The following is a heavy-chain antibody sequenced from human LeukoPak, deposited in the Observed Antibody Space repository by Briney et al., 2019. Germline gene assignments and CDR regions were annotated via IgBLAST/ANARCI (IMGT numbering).Heavy chain of an antibody. D-gene: IGHD1-14*01. CDR2: ISGSGGST. Sequence: TGGSLRLSCAASGFTFSSYAMSWVRQAPGKGLEWVSAISGSGGSTHYADSVKGRFTISRDNSKNTLYLQMNSLRAEDTAVYYCAKAKLKPDAFDIWGQGTMVTVSS. J-gene: IGHJ3*02. V-gene: IGHV3-23*01. CDR3: AKAKLKPDAFDI. CDR1: GFTFSSYA.